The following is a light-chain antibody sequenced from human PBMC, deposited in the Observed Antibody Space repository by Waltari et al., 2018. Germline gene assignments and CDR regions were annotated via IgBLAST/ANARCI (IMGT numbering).Light chain of an antibody. Sequence: QSALTQPPSASGSPGQSVPIPCTGTSSDMGLTTYASGYQQHPGKAPNLIISEFSNRPSGVPDRFSGSKSGNTASLTVSGLQPEDEADYYCTSNAGTTGVFGSGTKVTVL. J-gene: IGLJ1*01. CDR1: SSDMGLTTY. V-gene: IGLV2-8*01. CDR2: EFS. CDR3: TSNAGTTGV.